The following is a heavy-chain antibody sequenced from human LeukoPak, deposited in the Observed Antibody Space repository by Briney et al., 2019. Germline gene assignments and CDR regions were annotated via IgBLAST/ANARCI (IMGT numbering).Heavy chain of an antibody. Sequence: TLSLTCTVSGGSFSSGGFYWSWLRQHPGKALEWIGYISYTGNTYYNASLRSRVTISVDTSKNQFSLKLSSLTAADTAVYYCAREKVTTETNWFDPWGQGTLVIVSS. CDR3: AREKVTTETNWFDP. D-gene: IGHD4-11*01. J-gene: IGHJ5*02. V-gene: IGHV4-31*03. CDR2: ISYTGNT. CDR1: GGSFSSGGFY.